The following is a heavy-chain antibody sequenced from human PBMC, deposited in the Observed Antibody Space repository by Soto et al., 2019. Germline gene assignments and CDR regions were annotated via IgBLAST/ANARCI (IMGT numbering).Heavy chain of an antibody. CDR2: IKQDGSEK. D-gene: IGHD4-17*01. J-gene: IGHJ5*02. CDR1: GFTFSSYW. CDR3: ARDDYGDYNWFDP. V-gene: IGHV3-7*03. Sequence: GGSLRLSCAASGFTFSSYWMSWVRQAPGKGLEWGANIKQDGSEKYYVDSVKGRFTITRDNAKNSLYLQMNSLRAEDTAVYYCARDDYGDYNWFDPWGQGTLGTVSS.